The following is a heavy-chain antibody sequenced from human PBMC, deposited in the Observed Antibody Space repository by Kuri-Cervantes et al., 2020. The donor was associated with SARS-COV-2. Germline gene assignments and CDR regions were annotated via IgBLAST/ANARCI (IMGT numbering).Heavy chain of an antibody. CDR1: GGSISSSSYY. CDR2: IYYSGST. CDR3: ARDLGILTGYYSHYYYYYGMDV. D-gene: IGHD3-9*01. Sequence: SETLSLTCTVSGGSISSSSYYWGWIRQPPGKGLEWVGSIYYSGSTYYNPSVKSRVTISVDTSKNQFSLKLSSVTAADTAVYYCARDLGILTGYYSHYYYYYGMDVWGQGTTVTVSS. J-gene: IGHJ6*02. V-gene: IGHV4-39*02.